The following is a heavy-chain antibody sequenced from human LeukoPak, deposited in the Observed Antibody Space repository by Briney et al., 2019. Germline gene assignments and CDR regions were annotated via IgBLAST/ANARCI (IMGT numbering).Heavy chain of an antibody. CDR3: ARVWNLEWLFDFDY. D-gene: IGHD3-3*01. V-gene: IGHV1-2*02. CDR2: INPKSGGV. Sequence: ASVKVSCKASGYTFTGYYMHWVRQAPGQGLEWMGWINPKSGGVNYEKKFPRRVTVTRDTSISTAYMELSGLRSDDTAVYYCARVWNLEWLFDFDYWGQGTLVTVSS. CDR1: GYTFTGYY. J-gene: IGHJ4*02.